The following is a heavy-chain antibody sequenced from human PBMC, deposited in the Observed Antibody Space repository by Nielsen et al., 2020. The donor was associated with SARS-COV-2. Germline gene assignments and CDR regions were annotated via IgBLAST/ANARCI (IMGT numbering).Heavy chain of an antibody. Sequence: ASVKVSCKASGYSFTSYGISWVRQAPGQGLEWMGLISAYNGDTKYAEKFEGRVAMTTDTSTRTAYMELRRLRFDDTAMYYCARDTPVWGVVKNDAFDVWGQGTMVIVSS. CDR2: ISAYNGDT. CDR3: ARDTPVWGVVKNDAFDV. CDR1: GYSFTSYG. D-gene: IGHD3-16*01. J-gene: IGHJ3*01. V-gene: IGHV1-18*01.